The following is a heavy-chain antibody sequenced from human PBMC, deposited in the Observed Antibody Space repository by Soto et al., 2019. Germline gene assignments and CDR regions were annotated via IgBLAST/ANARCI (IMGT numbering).Heavy chain of an antibody. V-gene: IGHV1-46*01. CDR2: INPSGGST. J-gene: IGHJ5*02. CDR1: GYTFTSYY. D-gene: IGHD6-13*01. CDR3: AREGIAAPPRSWFDP. Sequence: VASVKVSCKASGYTFTSYYMHWVRQAPGQGLEWMGIINPSGGSTSYAQKFQGRVTMTRDTSTSTVYMELSSLRSEDTAVYYCAREGIAAPPRSWFDPRAQRTLVTVSS.